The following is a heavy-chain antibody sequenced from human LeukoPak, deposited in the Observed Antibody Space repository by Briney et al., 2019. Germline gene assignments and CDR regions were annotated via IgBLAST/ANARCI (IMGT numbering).Heavy chain of an antibody. CDR3: ARGRLPSKRWLQFVYFDY. D-gene: IGHD5-24*01. J-gene: IGHJ4*02. CDR1: GGSISSGGYS. CDR2: IYHSGST. V-gene: IGHV4-30-2*01. Sequence: SETLSLTCAVSGGSISSGGYSWSWIRQPPGKGLEWIGYIYHSGSTYYNPSLKSRVTISVDRSKNQFSLKLSSVTAADTAVYYCARGRLPSKRWLQFVYFDYWGQGTLVTVSS.